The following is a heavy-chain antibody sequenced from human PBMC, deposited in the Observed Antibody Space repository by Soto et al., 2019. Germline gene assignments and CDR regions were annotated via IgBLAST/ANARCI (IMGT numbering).Heavy chain of an antibody. CDR3: ARGRVLRYVDWLKSHYYFDD. J-gene: IGHJ4*02. V-gene: IGHV4-59*12. CDR2: IYDSGST. Sequence: PSETLSLTCTVSGGSISSSYWSWIRQPPGKGLEWIGYIYDSGSTYYNSSLKSRVTMSVDTSKNQFSLKLSSVTAADTAVYYCARGRVLRYVDWLKSHYYFDDWGQGTLVTVSS. D-gene: IGHD3-9*01. CDR1: GGSISSSY.